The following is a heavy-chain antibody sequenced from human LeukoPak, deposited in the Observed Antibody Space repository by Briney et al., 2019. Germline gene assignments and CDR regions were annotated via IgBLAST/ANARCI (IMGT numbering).Heavy chain of an antibody. CDR3: ARVSRAAGSVGLWLVSYGMDV. D-gene: IGHD6-13*01. CDR1: GYTFTRYD. Sequence: ASVKVSCKASGYTFTRYDINWVRQATGQGLEWMGWMNPNSGNTGYAQKFQGRVTMTRNTSISTAYMELSSLRSEDTAVYYCARVSRAAGSVGLWLVSYGMDVWGQGTTVTVSS. CDR2: MNPNSGNT. V-gene: IGHV1-8*01. J-gene: IGHJ6*02.